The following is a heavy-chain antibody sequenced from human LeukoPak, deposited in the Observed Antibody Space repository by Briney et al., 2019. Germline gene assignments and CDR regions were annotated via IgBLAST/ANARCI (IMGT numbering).Heavy chain of an antibody. J-gene: IGHJ3*02. CDR1: GFTFSSYG. CDR3: AKFGLAGSGRFHDAFDI. D-gene: IGHD3-10*01. V-gene: IGHV3-30*18. CDR2: ISYDGRNK. Sequence: GRSLRLSCAASGFTFSSYGMHWVRQAPGKGLEWVAVISYDGRNKYYADSVKGRFTISRDDSKNTLYLQMNSLRAEDTAVYYCAKFGLAGSGRFHDAFDIWGQGTMVTVSS.